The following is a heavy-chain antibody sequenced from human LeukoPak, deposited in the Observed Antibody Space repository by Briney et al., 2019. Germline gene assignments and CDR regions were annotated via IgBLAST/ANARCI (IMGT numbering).Heavy chain of an antibody. Sequence: SETLSLTCTVSGGSISSYYWSWIRQPPGKGLEWIGYIYTSGSTNYNPSLKSRVTISVDTSKNQFSLKLSSVTAADTAVYYCASKVGYDFDYYYYMDVWGKGTTVTVSS. D-gene: IGHD3-3*01. CDR1: GGSISSYY. CDR2: IYTSGST. CDR3: ASKVGYDFDYYYYMDV. V-gene: IGHV4-4*09. J-gene: IGHJ6*03.